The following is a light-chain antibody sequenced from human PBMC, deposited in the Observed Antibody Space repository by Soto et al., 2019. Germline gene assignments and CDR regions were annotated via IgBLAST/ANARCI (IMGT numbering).Light chain of an antibody. V-gene: IGLV2-8*01. CDR1: SSDVGAFNY. CDR2: EIN. CDR3: SSYAGSNIYV. Sequence: QSALTQPPSASGSPGQSVTLTRTGTSSDVGAFNYVSWYQQHPGKAPKLMIFEINKRPSGVPDRFSGSKSGNTASLTVSGLQAEDEADYYCSSYAGSNIYVFGGGTQLTVL. J-gene: IGLJ7*01.